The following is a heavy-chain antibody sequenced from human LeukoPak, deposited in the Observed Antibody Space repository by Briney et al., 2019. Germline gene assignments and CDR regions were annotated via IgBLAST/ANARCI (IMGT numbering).Heavy chain of an antibody. Sequence: GASVKVSCKASGYTFTGYYMHWVRQAPGQGLEWMGWINPNSGGTNYAQKFQGRVTMTRDTSISTAYMELCRLRSDDTAVYYCAREPPFYGSGSRDAFDIWGQGTMVTVSS. V-gene: IGHV1-2*02. D-gene: IGHD3-10*01. CDR3: AREPPFYGSGSRDAFDI. J-gene: IGHJ3*02. CDR2: INPNSGGT. CDR1: GYTFTGYY.